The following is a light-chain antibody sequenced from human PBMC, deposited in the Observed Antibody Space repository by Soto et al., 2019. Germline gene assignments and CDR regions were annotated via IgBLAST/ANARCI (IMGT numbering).Light chain of an antibody. CDR3: AAWDDSLNGGV. Sequence: QSVLTQPPSASGTPGQRVTISCSGSSSNIGSNTVNWYQQLPGTAPKLLIYSNNQRPSGVPDRLSGSKSGTSASLAISGFQSEDEADYYSAAWDDSLNGGVFGGGTKLTVL. CDR1: SSNIGSNT. J-gene: IGLJ3*02. V-gene: IGLV1-44*01. CDR2: SNN.